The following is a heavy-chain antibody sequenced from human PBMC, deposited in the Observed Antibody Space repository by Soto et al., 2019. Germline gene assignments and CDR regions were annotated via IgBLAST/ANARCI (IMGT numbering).Heavy chain of an antibody. D-gene: IGHD5-18*01. J-gene: IGHJ6*02. CDR1: GGSISSGGYY. V-gene: IGHV4-31*03. CDR3: ARGGTAMVRGYYYYYGMDV. CDR2: IYYSGST. Sequence: PSETLSLTCTVSGGSISSGGYYWSWIRQHPGKGLEWIGYIYYSGSTYYNPSLKSRVTISVDTSKNQFSLKLSSVTAADTAVYYCARGGTAMVRGYYYYYGMDVWGQGTTVTVSS.